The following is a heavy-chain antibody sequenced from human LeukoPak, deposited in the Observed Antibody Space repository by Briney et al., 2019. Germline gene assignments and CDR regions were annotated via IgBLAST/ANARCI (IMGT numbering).Heavy chain of an antibody. D-gene: IGHD4-17*01. CDR1: GGTLSNYA. CDR3: ATDYGDYEPIDY. Sequence: GGSLRLSCTASGGTLSNYAMHWVRRPPGRGLEWVAVISFDGTNKYYGDSVEGRFSVSRDNSKNILYLQMNSLRPDDTAIYYCATDYGDYEPIDYWGQGTLVTVSS. J-gene: IGHJ4*02. V-gene: IGHV3-30*04. CDR2: ISFDGTNK.